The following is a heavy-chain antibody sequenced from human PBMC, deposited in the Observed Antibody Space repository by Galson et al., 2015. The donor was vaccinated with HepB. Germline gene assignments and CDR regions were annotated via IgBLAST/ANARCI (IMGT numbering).Heavy chain of an antibody. CDR3: AREGYLDDSSGYFDY. CDR1: GFTFSSYA. J-gene: IGHJ4*02. V-gene: IGHV3-23*01. D-gene: IGHD3-22*01. CDR2: ISGSGGST. Sequence: SLRLSCAASGFTFSSYAMSWVRRAPGKGLEWVSAISGSGGSTYYADSVKGRFTISRDNSKNTLYLQMNSLRAEDTAVYYCAREGYLDDSSGYFDYWGQGTLVTVSS.